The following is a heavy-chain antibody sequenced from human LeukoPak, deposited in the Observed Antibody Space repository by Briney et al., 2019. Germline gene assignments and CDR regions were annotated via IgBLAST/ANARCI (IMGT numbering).Heavy chain of an antibody. J-gene: IGHJ5*02. Sequence: GGSLRLSCAASGFTIRNYWMSWVRQGPGKGLEWVATINPDGSIEHCVDFVKGRFTISRDNAKNSMFLQMNSLSAEDTALFYCARLLGDVTTFDNWGQGTLVTVSS. CDR3: ARLLGDVTTFDN. CDR1: GFTIRNYW. CDR2: INPDGSIE. D-gene: IGHD4-17*01. V-gene: IGHV3-7*01.